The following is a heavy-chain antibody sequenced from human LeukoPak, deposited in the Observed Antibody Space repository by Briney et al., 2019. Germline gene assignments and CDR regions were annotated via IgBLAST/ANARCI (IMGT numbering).Heavy chain of an antibody. D-gene: IGHD7-27*01. J-gene: IGHJ3*01. V-gene: IGHV4-34*01. Sequence: SETLSLTCTIYGGSFGDYYWSWIRQPPGMGPEWIGEINHGGSTNYNPSLMSRVIVSRNTSNNQFSLIVTSVTAADTAVYYCARFSTFAWGAWGDAFDVWGRGTVVSVSS. CDR2: INHGGST. CDR1: GGSFGDYY. CDR3: ARFSTFAWGAWGDAFDV.